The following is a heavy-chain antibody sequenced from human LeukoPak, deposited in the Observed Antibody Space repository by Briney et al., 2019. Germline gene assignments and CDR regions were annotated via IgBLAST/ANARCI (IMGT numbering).Heavy chain of an antibody. CDR2: IYYSGST. CDR1: GDSISRYY. J-gene: IGHJ4*02. D-gene: IGHD3-3*01. CDR3: ARHRRADFRPGGPIDY. V-gene: IGHV4-59*08. Sequence: SETLSLTCTVSGDSISRYYWSWIRQPPGKGLEWIGYIYYSGSTNYNPSLKSRVTISLDTSKHQFSLNVNSVTAADTAVYYCARHRRADFRPGGPIDYWGQGTLVTVSS.